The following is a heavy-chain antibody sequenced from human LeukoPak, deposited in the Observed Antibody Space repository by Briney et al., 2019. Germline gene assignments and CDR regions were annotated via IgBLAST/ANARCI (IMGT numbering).Heavy chain of an antibody. CDR3: ARDIAFDGTRPPDY. V-gene: IGHV3-30*04. J-gene: IGHJ4*02. CDR1: GFTFSSYA. D-gene: IGHD3-3*02. Sequence: PGGSLRLSCAASGFTFSSYAMHWVRQAPGKGLEWVSVISYDGSNKYYADSVKGRFTISRDNSKNTLYLQMNSLRAEDTALYYCARDIAFDGTRPPDYWGQGTLVTVSS. CDR2: ISYDGSNK.